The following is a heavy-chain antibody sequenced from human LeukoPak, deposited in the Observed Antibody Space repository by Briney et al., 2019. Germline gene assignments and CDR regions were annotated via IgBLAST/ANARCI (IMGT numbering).Heavy chain of an antibody. D-gene: IGHD2-15*01. Sequence: GSLRLSCAASGFTVSSNYMSWVRQAPGKGLEWVSVIYSGGSTYYADSVKGRFTISRDNSKNTLYLQMNSLRAEDTAVYYCARSSKLLPGTDYWGQGTLVTVSS. V-gene: IGHV3-66*01. J-gene: IGHJ4*02. CDR3: ARSSKLLPGTDY. CDR1: GFTVSSNY. CDR2: IYSGGST.